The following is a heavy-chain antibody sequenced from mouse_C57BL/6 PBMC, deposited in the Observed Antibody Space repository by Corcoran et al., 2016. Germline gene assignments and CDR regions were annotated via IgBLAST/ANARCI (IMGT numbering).Heavy chain of an antibody. CDR3: AREGTTVVATYWYCDV. CDR2: ISYDGSN. D-gene: IGHD1-1*01. J-gene: IGHJ1*03. CDR1: GYSITSGYY. Sequence: DVQLQESGPGLVKPSQSLSLTCSVTGYSITSGYYWNWIRQFPGNKLEWMGYISYDGSNNYNPSLKNRISITRDTSKNQFFLKLNSVTTEDTATYYCAREGTTVVATYWYCDVWGTGTTVTVSS. V-gene: IGHV3-6*01.